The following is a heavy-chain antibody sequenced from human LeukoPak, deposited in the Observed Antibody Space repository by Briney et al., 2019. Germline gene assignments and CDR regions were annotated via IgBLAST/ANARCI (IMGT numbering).Heavy chain of an antibody. CDR3: ALSGGHCTNGVCPTDAFDI. V-gene: IGHV1-69*13. CDR1: GGTFSSYA. J-gene: IGHJ3*02. Sequence: SVKLFCKASGGTFSSYAISWVRQAPGQGREWMVGIIPIFGTANYAQKFQGRVTITPDESTSTAYMELSSLRSEDTAVYYCALSGGHCTNGVCPTDAFDIWGQGTMVTVSS. D-gene: IGHD2-8*01. CDR2: IIPIFGTA.